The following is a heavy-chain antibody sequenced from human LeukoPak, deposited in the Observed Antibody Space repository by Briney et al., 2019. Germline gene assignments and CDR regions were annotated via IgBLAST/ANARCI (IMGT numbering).Heavy chain of an antibody. CDR3: ARDSPVRGIAAAGKVALDI. CDR1: GYTFTSYG. V-gene: IGHV1-18*01. D-gene: IGHD6-13*01. J-gene: IGHJ3*02. Sequence: ASVKVSCKASGYTFTSYGISWVRQAPGQGLEWMGWISAYNGNTNYAQKLQGRVTMTTDTSTSTAYMELRSLRSDDTAVYYCARDSPVRGIAAAGKVALDIWGQGTMVTVSS. CDR2: ISAYNGNT.